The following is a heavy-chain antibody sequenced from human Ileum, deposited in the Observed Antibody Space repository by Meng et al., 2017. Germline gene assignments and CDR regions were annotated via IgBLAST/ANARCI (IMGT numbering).Heavy chain of an antibody. CDR2: ISVYNGHT. CDR3: ARGDSSGWGALDY. CDR1: GYTFTSYG. V-gene: IGHV1-18*01. Sequence: HVHLVQAGAEGTKPGAAGQLSCKTSGYTFTSYGVSWVRQAPRQGLEWMGWISVYNGHTNYAQKLQGRVTMTTDTSTSTAYMELRSLRSDDTAVYYCARGDSSGWGALDYWGQGTLVTVSS. J-gene: IGHJ4*02. D-gene: IGHD6-19*01.